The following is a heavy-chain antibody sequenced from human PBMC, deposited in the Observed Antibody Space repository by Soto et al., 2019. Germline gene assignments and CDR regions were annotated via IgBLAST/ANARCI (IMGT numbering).Heavy chain of an antibody. D-gene: IGHD3-16*01. CDR3: SKGGHIDF. CDR1: GFSFSTYW. Sequence: EVQLVESGGGLVQPGGSLRLSCAASGFSFSTYWMSWVRQVPGAGLEWVANIKADGSETYYVDSVRGRFTISRDNGKTSLFLQLNSLRAEDTAVYYCSKGGHIDFCGQGTLVTVSS. CDR2: IKADGSET. J-gene: IGHJ4*02. V-gene: IGHV3-7*03.